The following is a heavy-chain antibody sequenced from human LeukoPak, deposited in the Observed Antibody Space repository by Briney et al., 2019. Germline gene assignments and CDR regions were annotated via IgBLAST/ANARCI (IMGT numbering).Heavy chain of an antibody. V-gene: IGHV3-30*02. D-gene: IGHD2-15*01. J-gene: IGHJ6*03. CDR3: AKDQDIVVVVAATSYYYYYMDV. CDR2: LRYDGTNK. CDR1: GFTFSTYG. Sequence: GGSLRLSCAASGFTFSTYGMHSVPQAPGKGLEWVALLRYDGTNKYYADSVKGRFTISRDNSKNTLYLQMNSLRAEDTAVYYCAKDQDIVVVVAATSYYYYYMDVWGKGTTVTISS.